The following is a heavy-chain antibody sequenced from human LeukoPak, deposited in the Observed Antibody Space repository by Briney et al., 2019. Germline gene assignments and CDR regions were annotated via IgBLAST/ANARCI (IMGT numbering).Heavy chain of an antibody. CDR1: GGSFSGYY. CDR2: INHSGST. Sequence: SETLSLTCAVYGGSFSGYYWSWIRQPPGKGLEWIGEINHSGSTNYNPSLKSRVTISVDTSKNQFSLKLSSVTAADTAVYYCARGSAYQAPFDYCGQGTLVTVSS. CDR3: ARGSAYQAPFDY. J-gene: IGHJ4*02. V-gene: IGHV4-34*01.